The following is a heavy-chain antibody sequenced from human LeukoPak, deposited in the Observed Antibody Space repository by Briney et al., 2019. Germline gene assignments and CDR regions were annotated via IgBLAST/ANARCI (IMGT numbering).Heavy chain of an antibody. CDR2: ISENGVYT. Sequence: LSLTCTVSGGSISSGGYYWSWIRQPPGKGLEWVSIISENGVYTYYADSVKGRFTISRDNSKNTLFLQMNSLRAEDTAIYYCAKSRGIHDNSGWRTFDYWGQGTLVTVSS. D-gene: IGHD5-12*01. V-gene: IGHV3-23*01. CDR3: AKSRGIHDNSGWRTFDY. CDR1: GGSISSGGYY. J-gene: IGHJ4*02.